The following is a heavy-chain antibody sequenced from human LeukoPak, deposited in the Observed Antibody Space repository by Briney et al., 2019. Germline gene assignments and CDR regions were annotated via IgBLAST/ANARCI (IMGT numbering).Heavy chain of an antibody. J-gene: IGHJ4*02. CDR3: ARNYDFWSGYYSPRSYFDY. CDR2: INPNSGGT. Sequence: GASVKGSCKASGYTFTGYYMHWVRQAPGQGLELMGWINPNSGGTNYAQKFQGRVTMTRDTSISTAYMELSRLRSDDTEVYYCARNYDFWSGYYSPRSYFDYWGQGTLVTVSS. CDR1: GYTFTGYY. D-gene: IGHD3-3*01. V-gene: IGHV1-2*02.